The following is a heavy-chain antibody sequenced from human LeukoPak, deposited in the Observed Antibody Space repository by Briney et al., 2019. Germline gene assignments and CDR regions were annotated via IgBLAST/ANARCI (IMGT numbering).Heavy chain of an antibody. V-gene: IGHV1-2*02. J-gene: IGHJ4*02. Sequence: ASVKVSCKASGYSFSDNYMHWVRQAPGQGLEWMGWINPSSGGTEYAQKFQGRVTMTRDTSINTAYLDLSRLTSDDTALYYCAREVYGDSPFDYWGQGTLLTVSS. CDR2: INPSSGGT. D-gene: IGHD4-17*01. CDR3: AREVYGDSPFDY. CDR1: GYSFSDNY.